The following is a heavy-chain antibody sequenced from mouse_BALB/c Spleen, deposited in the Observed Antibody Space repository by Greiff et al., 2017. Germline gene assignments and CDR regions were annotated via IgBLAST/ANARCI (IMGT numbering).Heavy chain of an antibody. D-gene: IGHD4-1*01. J-gene: IGHJ4*01. CDR2: IYPYNGGT. CDR3: ARWDWGYAMDY. CDR1: GYTFTDYN. Sequence: EVQLQQSGPELVKPGASVKISCKASGYTFTDYNMHWVKQSHGKSLEWIGYIYPYNGGTGYNQKFKSKATLTVDNSSSTAYMELRSLTSEDSAVYYCARWDWGYAMDYWGQGTSVTVSS. V-gene: IGHV1S29*02.